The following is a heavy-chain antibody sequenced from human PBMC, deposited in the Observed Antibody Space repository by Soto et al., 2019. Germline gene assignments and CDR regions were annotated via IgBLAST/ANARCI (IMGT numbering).Heavy chain of an antibody. D-gene: IGHD1-1*01. CDR2: INPNSGGT. J-gene: IGHJ6*02. V-gene: IGHV1-2*04. Sequence: ASVKVSCKASGYTFAGYYMHWVRQAPGQGLEWMGWINPNSGGTNYAQKFQGWVTMTRDTSISTAYMELSRLRSDDTAVYYCARGLEYYYYGMDVWGQGTTVTVSS. CDR3: ARGLEYYYYGMDV. CDR1: GYTFAGYY.